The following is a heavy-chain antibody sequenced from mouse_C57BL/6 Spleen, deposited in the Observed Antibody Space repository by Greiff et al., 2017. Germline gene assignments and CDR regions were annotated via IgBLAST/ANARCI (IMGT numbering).Heavy chain of an antibody. CDR1: GYAFSSYW. CDR3: ARSYGSSHYFDY. CDR2: IYPGDGDT. J-gene: IGHJ2*01. V-gene: IGHV1-80*01. Sequence: VQLQQSGAELVKPGASVKISCKASGYAFSSYWMNWVKQRPGKGLEWIGQIYPGDGDTNYNGKFKGKATLTADKSSSTAYMQLSSLTSEDSAVYFCARSYGSSHYFDYWGQGTTLTGSS. D-gene: IGHD1-1*01.